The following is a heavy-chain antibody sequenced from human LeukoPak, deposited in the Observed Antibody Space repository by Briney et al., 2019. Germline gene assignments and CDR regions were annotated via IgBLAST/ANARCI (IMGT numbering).Heavy chain of an antibody. CDR1: EFTFSNYA. Sequence: GGSLRLSCAASEFTFSNYAMSWVRQAPGKGLEWVSAISGSGGSTYYADSVKGRFTISRDNSKNTLYLQMNSLRAEDTAVYYCAKAGAVVVVAAKYFDYWGQGTLVTVSS. V-gene: IGHV3-23*01. CDR3: AKAGAVVVVAAKYFDY. CDR2: ISGSGGST. D-gene: IGHD2-15*01. J-gene: IGHJ4*02.